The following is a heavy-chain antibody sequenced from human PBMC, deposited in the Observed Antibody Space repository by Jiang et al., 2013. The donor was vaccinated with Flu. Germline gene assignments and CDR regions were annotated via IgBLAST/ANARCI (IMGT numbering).Heavy chain of an antibody. D-gene: IGHD2-8*01. Sequence: VQLLESGGGVVQPGGSLRLSCAASGFTFSSYGMHWVRQAPGKGLEWVAFIRYDGSNKYYADSVKGRFTISRDNSKNTLYVQMNSLRDEGTAVYYCAKDSSRLGVNWFDPWGQGTLVTVSS. CDR1: GFTFSSYG. V-gene: IGHV3-30*02. CDR2: IRYDGSNK. J-gene: IGHJ5*02. CDR3: AKDSSRLGVNWFDP.